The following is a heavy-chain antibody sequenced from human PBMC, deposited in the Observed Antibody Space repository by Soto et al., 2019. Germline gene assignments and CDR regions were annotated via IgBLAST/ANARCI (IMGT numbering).Heavy chain of an antibody. D-gene: IGHD2-21*02. V-gene: IGHV1-69*01. CDR2: IIPIFGTA. CDR1: GGTFSSYA. Sequence: QVQLVQSGAEVKKPGSSVKVSCKASGGTFSSYAISWVGQAPGQGLEWMGGIIPIFGTANYAQKFQGRVTITAHESTSTAYMELSSLISEVTAVYYCARSRRSGGDCCSFDYWGQGTLVTVSS. J-gene: IGHJ4*02. CDR3: ARSRRSGGDCCSFDY.